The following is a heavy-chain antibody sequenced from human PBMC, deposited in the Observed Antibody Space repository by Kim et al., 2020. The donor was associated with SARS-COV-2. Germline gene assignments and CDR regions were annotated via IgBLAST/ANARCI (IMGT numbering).Heavy chain of an antibody. Sequence: YTPSLKGRVTISADTSKSQFSLKLTSVTAADTAVYYCARSSTTVTSRFDFWGQGILVTVSS. J-gene: IGHJ4*02. CDR3: ARSSTTVTSRFDF. D-gene: IGHD4-17*01. V-gene: IGHV4-39*01.